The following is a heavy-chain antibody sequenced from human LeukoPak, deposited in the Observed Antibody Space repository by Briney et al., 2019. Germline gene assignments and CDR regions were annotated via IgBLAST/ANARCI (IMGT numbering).Heavy chain of an antibody. J-gene: IGHJ3*02. CDR1: GYTFTSYW. CDR2: IYPGDSDT. CDR3: ARHRDYVPDI. D-gene: IGHD3-16*01. Sequence: KVSCKASGYTFTSYWIGWVRQMPGKGLEWMGIIYPGDSDTRYSPSFQGQVTVSADKSISSAYLQWSSLKASDTAMYYCARHRDYVPDIWGQGTMVTVSS. V-gene: IGHV5-51*01.